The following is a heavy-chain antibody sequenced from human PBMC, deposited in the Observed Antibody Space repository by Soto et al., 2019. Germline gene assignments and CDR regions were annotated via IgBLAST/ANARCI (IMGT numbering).Heavy chain of an antibody. J-gene: IGHJ6*03. V-gene: IGHV3-13*01. CDR2: IGTGGDT. CDR3: ARGGAGSSSWDRWDFYMDV. CDR1: GFTFSSYD. D-gene: IGHD6-13*01. Sequence: EVQLVESGGGLVQPGGSLRLSCAASGFTFSSYDMHWVRQATGKGLEWVSAIGTGGDTYYPGSVKGRFTISRENAKNSLYLQMTSLRAGDTAVYYCARGGAGSSSWDRWDFYMDVWGKGTTVTVSS.